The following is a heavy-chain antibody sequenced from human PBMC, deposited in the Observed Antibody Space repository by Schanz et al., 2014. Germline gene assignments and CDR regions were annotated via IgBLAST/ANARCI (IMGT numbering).Heavy chain of an antibody. CDR2: ISWNSGSI. CDR3: TKFETRTGTNY. D-gene: IGHD1-1*01. CDR1: GFTFDDYA. V-gene: IGHV3-9*01. J-gene: IGHJ4*02. Sequence: EVQLVESGGGLVQPGRSLRLSCAASGFTFDDYAMHWVRQAPGKGLEWVSGISWNSGSIGYADSVKGRFTISRDNSKNTLYLQMNSLRAEDTAVYYCTKFETRTGTNYWGQGTLVTVSS.